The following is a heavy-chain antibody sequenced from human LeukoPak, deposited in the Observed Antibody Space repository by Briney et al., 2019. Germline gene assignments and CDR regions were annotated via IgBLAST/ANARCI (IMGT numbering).Heavy chain of an antibody. J-gene: IGHJ4*02. Sequence: GGSLRLSCVASAFTFKTYTLNWVRQTPGKGLEWVSYISTAGNLINYADSVRGRFTISRDNAKNSLYLSMSSLTPEDTAVYYCARTVEGHFAFRGQGTLVTVFS. CDR3: ARTVEGHFAF. CDR1: AFTFKTYT. D-gene: IGHD5-24*01. CDR2: ISTAGNLI. V-gene: IGHV3-21*01.